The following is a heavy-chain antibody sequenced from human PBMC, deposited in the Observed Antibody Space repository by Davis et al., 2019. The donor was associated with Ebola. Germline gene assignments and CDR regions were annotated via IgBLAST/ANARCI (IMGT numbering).Heavy chain of an antibody. Sequence: LSLPCAASGFTFRSHWMSWVRQATGKALECVANIKQDGSEKYYVDSVRGRFTISRDNAKNSLYLKMNSLRAEDTAVFYFARARWLQSIYFDYWDQGTLVTVSS. CDR2: IKQDGSEK. CDR3: ARARWLQSIYFDY. D-gene: IGHD5-24*01. CDR1: GFTFRSHW. V-gene: IGHV3-7*03. J-gene: IGHJ4*02.